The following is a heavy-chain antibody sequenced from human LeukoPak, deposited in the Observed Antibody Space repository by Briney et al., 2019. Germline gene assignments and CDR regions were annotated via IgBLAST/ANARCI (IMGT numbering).Heavy chain of an antibody. CDR2: ISGSGGST. CDR3: AKDMDIVVVPAATDAFDI. V-gene: IGHV3-23*01. J-gene: IGHJ3*02. Sequence: QAGGSLRLSCAASGFTFSSYAMRWVRQAPGKGLGWVSAISGSGGSTYYADSVKGRFTISRDNSKNTLYLQMNSLRAEDTAVYYCAKDMDIVVVPAATDAFDIWGQGTMVTVSS. CDR1: GFTFSSYA. D-gene: IGHD2-2*03.